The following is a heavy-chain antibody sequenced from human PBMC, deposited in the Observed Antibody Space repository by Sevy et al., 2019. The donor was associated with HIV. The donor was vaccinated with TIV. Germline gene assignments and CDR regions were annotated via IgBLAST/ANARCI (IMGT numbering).Heavy chain of an antibody. CDR2: ISYDRSHK. D-gene: IGHD6-13*01. CDR1: GFIFGSYA. CDR3: ARDPGSSWSSFDY. V-gene: IGHV3-30-3*01. Sequence: GGSQRLSCAASGFIFGSYAMNWVRQAPGKGLEWVAVISYDRSHKYYADSVKGRFTISRDSSKNTLYLQMHSLRTDDTAVYYCARDPGSSWSSFDYWGQGTLVTVSS. J-gene: IGHJ4*02.